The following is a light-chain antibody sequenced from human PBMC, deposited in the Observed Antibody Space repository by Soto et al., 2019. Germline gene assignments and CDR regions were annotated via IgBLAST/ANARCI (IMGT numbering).Light chain of an antibody. J-gene: IGLJ2*01. CDR1: SSNIGAGYD. V-gene: IGLV1-40*01. CDR2: GNS. CDR3: QPYDSSLPGVV. Sequence: QSVLTQPPSVSGAPGQRVTISCTGSSSNIGAGYDVHWYQQLPGTAPKLLIYGNSNRPSGVPDRFSGSKSGASASLAITGLHAEDEADYYCQPYDSSLPGVVFGGGTNLTVL.